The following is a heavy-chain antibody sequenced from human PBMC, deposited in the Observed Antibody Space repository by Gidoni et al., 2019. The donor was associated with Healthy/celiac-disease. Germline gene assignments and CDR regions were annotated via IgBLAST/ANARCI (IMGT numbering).Heavy chain of an antibody. D-gene: IGHD5-12*01. CDR2: INPNSGGT. Sequence: QVQLVQSGAEVKKPGASVKVSCKASGYTFTGYYMHWVRQAPGQGLEWMGWINPNSGGTNYAQKFQGRVTMTRDTSISTAYMGLSRLRSDDTAVYYCARSGYSGYGKGWFDPWGQGTLVTVSS. CDR3: ARSGYSGYGKGWFDP. J-gene: IGHJ5*02. V-gene: IGHV1-2*02. CDR1: GYTFTGYY.